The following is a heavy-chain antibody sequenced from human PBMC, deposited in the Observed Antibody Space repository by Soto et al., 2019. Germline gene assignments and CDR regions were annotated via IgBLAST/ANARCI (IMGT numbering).Heavy chain of an antibody. CDR1: GGSISTYY. V-gene: IGHV4-59*08. CDR2: IYYDGST. D-gene: IGHD2-15*01. CDR3: ARHTPAISISDH. Sequence: PSETLSLTCTVSGGSISTYYWSWIRQPPGKGLEWIGYIYYDGSTSYNPSLKSRVTISVDTSKNQFSLKLSSVTAADTAVYYCARHTPAISISDHWGQGTLVTVS. J-gene: IGHJ4*02.